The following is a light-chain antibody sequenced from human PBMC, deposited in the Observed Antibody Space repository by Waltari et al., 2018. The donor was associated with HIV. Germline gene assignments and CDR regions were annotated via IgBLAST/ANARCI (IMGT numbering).Light chain of an antibody. Sequence: DIMMTQSPDSLAVSLGERATTTCKSSQSVLDRSNNKNFLAWSQQKPGQPPKLLISWASTRESGVPGRFSGSGSETDFTLTISSLQAEDVAVYYCQQYYTTPFTFGPGTKVDIK. CDR3: QQYYTTPFT. J-gene: IGKJ3*01. V-gene: IGKV4-1*01. CDR1: QSVLDRSNNKNF. CDR2: WAS.